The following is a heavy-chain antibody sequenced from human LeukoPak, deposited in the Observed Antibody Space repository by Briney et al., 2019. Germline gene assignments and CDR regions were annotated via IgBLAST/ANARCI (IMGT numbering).Heavy chain of an antibody. J-gene: IGHJ5*02. CDR3: ARDLGTTVTSRGTFDP. Sequence: GGSLRLSCAASGFTFSSYNMNWVRQAPGKGLEWVSSISSSSSYIYYAGSVKGRFTISRDNAENSLYLQMNSLRAEDTAVYYCARDLGTTVTSRGTFDPWGQGTLVIVS. CDR1: GFTFSSYN. V-gene: IGHV3-21*01. D-gene: IGHD4-17*01. CDR2: ISSSSSYI.